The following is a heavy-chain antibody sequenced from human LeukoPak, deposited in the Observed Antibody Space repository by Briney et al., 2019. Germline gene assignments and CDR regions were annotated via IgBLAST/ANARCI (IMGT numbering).Heavy chain of an antibody. CDR1: GGSISSGDYY. CDR2: IYYSGST. CDR3: ARDPYSSSWHGTT. J-gene: IGHJ4*02. V-gene: IGHV4-30-4*01. D-gene: IGHD6-13*01. Sequence: SQTLSLTCTVSGGSISSGDYYWSWIRQPPGKGLEWIGYIYYSGSTYYNPSPKRRVTISVDASKNQFSLKLSSVTAADTAVYYCARDPYSSSWHGTTWGQGTLATVSS.